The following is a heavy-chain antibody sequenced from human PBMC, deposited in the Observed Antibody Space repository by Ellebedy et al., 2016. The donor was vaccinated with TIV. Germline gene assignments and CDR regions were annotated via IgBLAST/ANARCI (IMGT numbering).Heavy chain of an antibody. J-gene: IGHJ6*02. CDR1: ESTFRDYW. Sequence: GESLKISXAASESTFRDYWMHWVRQAPGKGLVWVSHIKTDGSGTSYADSVKGRFTISRDNAKKTLYLQMNSLRAEDTAVYYCARGRYGMDVWGQGTTVTVSS. V-gene: IGHV3-74*01. CDR2: IKTDGSGT. CDR3: ARGRYGMDV.